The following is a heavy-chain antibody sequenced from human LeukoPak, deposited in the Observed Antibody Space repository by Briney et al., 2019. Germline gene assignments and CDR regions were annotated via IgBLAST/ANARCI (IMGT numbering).Heavy chain of an antibody. CDR2: ISTSSSYI. CDR3: ARVFSGTYLNYHHFDY. CDR1: GFTFSSYT. V-gene: IGHV3-21*01. Sequence: GGSLRLSCAASGFTFSSYTMNWVRQAPGKGLEWVSSISTSSSYIYYADSAKGRFTVSRNNAKNSLYLQMDSLRAEDTAVYYCARVFSGTYLNYHHFDYWGQGTLVTVSS. D-gene: IGHD1-26*01. J-gene: IGHJ4*02.